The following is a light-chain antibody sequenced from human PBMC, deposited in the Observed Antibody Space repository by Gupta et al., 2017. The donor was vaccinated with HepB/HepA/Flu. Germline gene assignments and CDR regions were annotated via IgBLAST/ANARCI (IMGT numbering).Light chain of an antibody. CDR1: SGHSSNA. CDR3: QTWGTGIHVV. Sequence: QLVLTQSPSASASLGASVKLTCTLSSGHSSNAIAWHQQQPEKGPRFLMKLNSDGSHRKGDGIPDRFSGSSSGAERYLTISSLQSEDEADYYCQTWGTGIHVVFGGGTKLTVL. V-gene: IGLV4-69*01. CDR2: LNSDGSH. J-gene: IGLJ2*01.